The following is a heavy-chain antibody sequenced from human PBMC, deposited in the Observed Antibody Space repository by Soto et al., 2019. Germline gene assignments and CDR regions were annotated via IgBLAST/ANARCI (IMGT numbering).Heavy chain of an antibody. D-gene: IGHD6-19*01. CDR2: IYYSGST. CDR3: ARGAGSSGWYLGVSDY. CDR1: GGSISSYY. Sequence: SETLSLTCTVSGGSISSYYWSWIRQPPGKGLEWIGYIYYSGSTNYNPSLKSQVTISVDTSKNQFSLKLSSVTAADTAVYYCARGAGSSGWYLGVSDYWGQGTLVTVSS. V-gene: IGHV4-59*01. J-gene: IGHJ4*02.